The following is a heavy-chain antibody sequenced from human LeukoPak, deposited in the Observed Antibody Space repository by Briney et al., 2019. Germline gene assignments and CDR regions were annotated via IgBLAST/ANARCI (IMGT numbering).Heavy chain of an antibody. CDR2: IRSEAYGGTT. Sequence: GGSLRLSCTASGFTSCDYAMSSFRQAPGEGLERGGFIRSEAYGGTTEYAASVTGRFTISRDDSKSIAYLQLNSLKTEDTAVYYCTRDRGRFLEWLLADYYYYMDVWGKGTTVTVSS. D-gene: IGHD3-3*01. CDR3: TRDRGRFLEWLLADYYYYMDV. V-gene: IGHV3-49*03. J-gene: IGHJ6*03. CDR1: GFTSCDYA.